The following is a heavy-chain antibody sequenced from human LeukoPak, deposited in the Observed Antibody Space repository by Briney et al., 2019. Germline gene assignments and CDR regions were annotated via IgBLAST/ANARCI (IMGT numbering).Heavy chain of an antibody. D-gene: IGHD3-10*01. V-gene: IGHV3-30*02. CDR3: AKDLSGSRSGSYVFGG. CDR2: IRYDGSNK. J-gene: IGHJ6*04. Sequence: TGGSLRLSCAASGFTFSSYGMHWVRQAPDKGLEWVAFIRYDGSNKYYADSVKGRFTISRDNSKNTLYLQMNSLRAEDTAVYYCAKDLSGSRSGSYVFGGWGKGTTVTISS. CDR1: GFTFSSYG.